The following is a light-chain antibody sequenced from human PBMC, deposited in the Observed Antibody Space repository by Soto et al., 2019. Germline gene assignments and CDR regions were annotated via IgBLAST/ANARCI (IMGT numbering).Light chain of an antibody. CDR3: QQYNSYWT. Sequence: DIQMTQSPSTLSASVGDRVTITCLASQSISSWLAWYQQKPGKAPKLLIYKASSLESEVPSRFSGSGSGTEFTLTISSLQPGDLAAYYGQQYNSYWTFGQGTKVEVK. CDR1: QSISSW. J-gene: IGKJ1*01. CDR2: KAS. V-gene: IGKV1-5*03.